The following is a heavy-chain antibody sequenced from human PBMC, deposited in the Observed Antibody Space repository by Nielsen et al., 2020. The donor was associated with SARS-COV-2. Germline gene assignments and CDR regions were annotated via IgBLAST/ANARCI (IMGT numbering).Heavy chain of an antibody. Sequence: GESLKISCATSGFTLSSYAMHWVRQAPGRGLEWVAVLSHDDTVRYADSLKSRFTISRDNARSSLFLQINSLTAEDTAVYYCARDGYFDTGGFDSWGPGTLVTVSS. CDR1: GFTLSSYA. D-gene: IGHD2-8*02. CDR3: ARDGYFDTGGFDS. CDR2: LSHDDTVR. V-gene: IGHV3-30*04. J-gene: IGHJ4*02.